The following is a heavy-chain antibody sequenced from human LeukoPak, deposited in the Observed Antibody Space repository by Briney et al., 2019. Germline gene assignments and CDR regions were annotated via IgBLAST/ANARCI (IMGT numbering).Heavy chain of an antibody. V-gene: IGHV1-46*01. CDR3: ARGENEQWLKLDY. J-gene: IGHJ4*02. CDR1: GYTFTSYY. D-gene: IGHD6-19*01. CDR2: INPSGGST. Sequence: ASVKVSCKASGYTFTSYYVHWVRQAPGQGLEWMGRINPSGGSTTYAQKLQDRVTMSRDTSTSTVYMDLTSLRSEDTAMYYCARGENEQWLKLDYWAPGTLVTVSS.